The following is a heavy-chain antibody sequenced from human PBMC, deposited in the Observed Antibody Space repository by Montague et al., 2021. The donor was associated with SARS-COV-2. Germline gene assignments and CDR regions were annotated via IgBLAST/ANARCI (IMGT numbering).Heavy chain of an antibody. V-gene: IGHV4-34*01. CDR1: GGSLSGDH. J-gene: IGHJ4*02. CDR2: VNHSGHT. CDR3: ARGPVGVAVRLRYYFDQ. Sequence: SETLSLTCAVYGGSLSGDHWSWIRQPPGEGLEWIGEVNHSGHTNYNVSLKSRVTMSVDTSKSQFSLKVRSVTAADTAVDYCARGPVGVAVRLRYYFDQWGQGTLVTVSS. D-gene: IGHD6-6*01.